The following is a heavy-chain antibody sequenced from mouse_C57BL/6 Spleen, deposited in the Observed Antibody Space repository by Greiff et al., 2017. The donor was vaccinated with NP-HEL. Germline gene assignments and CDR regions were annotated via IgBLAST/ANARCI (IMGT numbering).Heavy chain of an antibody. J-gene: IGHJ2*01. CDR3: ARHENYYGSSWYFDY. D-gene: IGHD1-1*01. Sequence: EVQRVESGGGLVKPGGSLKLSCAASGFTFSSYTMSWVRQTPEKRLEWVATISGGGGNTYYPDSVKGRFTISRDNAKNTLYLQMSSLRSEDTALYYCARHENYYGSSWYFDYWGQGTTLTVSS. V-gene: IGHV5-9*01. CDR2: ISGGGGNT. CDR1: GFTFSSYT.